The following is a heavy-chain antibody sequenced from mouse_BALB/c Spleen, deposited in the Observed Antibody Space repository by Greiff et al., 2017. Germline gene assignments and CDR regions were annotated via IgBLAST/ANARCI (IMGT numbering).Heavy chain of an antibody. D-gene: IGHD2-1*01. J-gene: IGHJ1*01. Sequence: DVMLVESGGGLVKPGGSLKLSCAASGFTFSSYTMSWVRQTPEKRLEWVATISSGGSYTYYPDSVKGRFTISRDNAKNTLYLQMSSLKSEDTAMYYCTREGNYPWYFDVWGAGTTVTVSS. CDR2: ISSGGSYT. CDR1: GFTFSSYT. CDR3: TREGNYPWYFDV. V-gene: IGHV5-6-4*01.